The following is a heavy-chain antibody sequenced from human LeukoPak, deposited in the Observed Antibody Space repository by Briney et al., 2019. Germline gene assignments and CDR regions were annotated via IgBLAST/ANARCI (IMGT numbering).Heavy chain of an antibody. D-gene: IGHD2-15*01. Sequence: GGSLRLSYAASGFTFSSYSMNWVRQAPGKGLEWVSAISGSGGSTYYADSVKGRFTISRDNAKNTLYLQMNSLRAEDTAVYYCARGRAAEVWGQGTMVTVSS. CDR3: ARGRAAEV. V-gene: IGHV3-21*01. CDR1: GFTFSSYS. CDR2: ISGSGGST. J-gene: IGHJ3*01.